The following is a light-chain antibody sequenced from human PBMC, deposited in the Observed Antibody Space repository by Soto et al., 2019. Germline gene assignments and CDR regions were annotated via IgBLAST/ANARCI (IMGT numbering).Light chain of an antibody. CDR1: QTISNY. V-gene: IGKV1-39*01. CDR2: AAT. CDR3: QQSAKMPRT. Sequence: DIQMTQSPSSLSASVGDRVTITCRASQTISNYLTWYRQRPGEAPKSLIYAATTLQSGVPSRFSGGGSGTEFTLTISSLQAEDSAIYYCQQSAKMPRTFGQGTKVEI. J-gene: IGKJ1*01.